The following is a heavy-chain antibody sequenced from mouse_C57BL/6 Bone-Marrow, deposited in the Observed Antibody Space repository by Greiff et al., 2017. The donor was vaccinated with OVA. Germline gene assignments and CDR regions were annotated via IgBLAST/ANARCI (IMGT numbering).Heavy chain of an antibody. CDR2: IWSGGST. CDR3: ARMNDYDGFAY. D-gene: IGHD2-4*01. V-gene: IGHV2-2*01. Sequence: VMLVESGPGLVQPSQSLSITCTVSGFSLTSYGVHWVRQSPGKGLEWLGVIWSGGSTDYNAAFISRLSISKDNSKSQVFFKMNSLQADDTAIYYCARMNDYDGFAYWGQGTLVTVSA. J-gene: IGHJ3*01. CDR1: GFSLTSYG.